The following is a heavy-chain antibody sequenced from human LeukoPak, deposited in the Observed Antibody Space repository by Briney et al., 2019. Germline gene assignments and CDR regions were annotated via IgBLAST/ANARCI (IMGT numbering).Heavy chain of an antibody. CDR2: IIPILGIA. CDR1: GYTFTSYG. D-gene: IGHD2-15*01. CDR3: ASGYCSGGSCYRSDY. V-gene: IGHV1-69*04. J-gene: IGHJ4*02. Sequence: SVKVSCKASGYTFTSYGISWVRQAPGQGLEWMGRIIPILGIANYAQKFQGRVTITADKSTSTAYMELSSLRSEDTAVYYCASGYCSGGSCYRSDYWGQGTLVTVSS.